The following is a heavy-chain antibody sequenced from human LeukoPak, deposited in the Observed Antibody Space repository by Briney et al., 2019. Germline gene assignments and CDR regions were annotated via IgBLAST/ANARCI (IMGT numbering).Heavy chain of an antibody. V-gene: IGHV3-74*01. Sequence: GGSLRLSCAASGFIFSSYWMHWFRQGPGKGLVWVSRISTDGSSISYADSVKGRFTISRDNAKNTLYLQMDSLRAEDSAVYYCARDVAYCGGDCYFLGAAFDIWGQGTTVTVSS. CDR3: ARDVAYCGGDCYFLGAAFDI. D-gene: IGHD2-21*01. CDR2: ISTDGSSI. CDR1: GFIFSSYW. J-gene: IGHJ3*02.